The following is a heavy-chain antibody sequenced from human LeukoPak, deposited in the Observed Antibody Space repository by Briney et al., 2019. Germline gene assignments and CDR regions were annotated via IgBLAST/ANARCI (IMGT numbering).Heavy chain of an antibody. CDR1: GFTFDDYA. CDR3: ARGGGAVTIVLRYYFDY. V-gene: IGHV3-9*01. CDR2: ISWNSGSI. J-gene: IGHJ4*02. D-gene: IGHD4-17*01. Sequence: GGSLRLSCAASGFTFDDYAMHWVRQAPGKGLEWVSGISWNSGSIGYADSVKGRFTISRDNAKNSLYLQMNSLRAEDTALYYCARGGGAVTIVLRYYFDYWGQGTLVTVSS.